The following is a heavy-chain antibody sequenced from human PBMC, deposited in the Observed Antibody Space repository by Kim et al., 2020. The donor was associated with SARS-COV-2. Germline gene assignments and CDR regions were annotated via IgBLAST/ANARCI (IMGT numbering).Heavy chain of an antibody. CDR1: GFTFSSYA. V-gene: IGHV3-30*04. Sequence: GGSLRLSCAASGFTFSSYAMHWVRQAPGKGLEWVAVISYDGSNKYYADSVKGRFTISRDNSKNTLYLQMNSLRAEDTAVYYCARDPRYSSLWYFDYWGQGTLVTVSS. J-gene: IGHJ4*02. D-gene: IGHD6-13*01. CDR3: ARDPRYSSLWYFDY. CDR2: ISYDGSNK.